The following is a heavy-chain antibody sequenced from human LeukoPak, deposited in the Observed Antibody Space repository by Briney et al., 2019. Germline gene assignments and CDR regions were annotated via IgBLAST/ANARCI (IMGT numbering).Heavy chain of an antibody. CDR2: IYYRGST. V-gene: IGHV4-38-2*02. CDR3: ARYREVGATVDY. J-gene: IGHJ4*02. Sequence: SETLSLTCTVSGYSISSGYYWGWIRQPPGRELEWIASIYYRGSTHYNPSLASLKSRVTISGDTSKNQFSLTLSSVTAADTAVYYCARYREVGATVDYWGQGTLVTVSS. CDR1: GYSISSGYY. D-gene: IGHD1-26*01.